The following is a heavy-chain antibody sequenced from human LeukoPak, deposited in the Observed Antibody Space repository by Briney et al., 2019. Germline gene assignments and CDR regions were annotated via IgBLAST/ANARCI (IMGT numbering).Heavy chain of an antibody. CDR1: GFTYSSYW. CDR3: ARGSPSYWALSY. V-gene: IGHV3-74*01. CDR2: INGDGSTT. D-gene: IGHD2/OR15-2a*01. Sequence: PGGSLRLSCAASGFTYSSYWMHWVRQTPGKGLLWVSRINGDGSTTNYADSVKGRFTISRDNARNTLYLQMNSLSAEDTAVYYCARGSPSYWALSYWGPGTLVTVSS. J-gene: IGHJ4*02.